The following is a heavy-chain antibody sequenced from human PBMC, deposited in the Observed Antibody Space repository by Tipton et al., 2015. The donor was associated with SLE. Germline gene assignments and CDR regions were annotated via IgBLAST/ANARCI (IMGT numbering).Heavy chain of an antibody. CDR2: INSGGTTT. CDR3: VKDGPRYWNYDYYFDL. J-gene: IGHJ2*01. D-gene: IGHD1-7*01. V-gene: IGHV3-74*01. Sequence: SLRLSCTASGFNFNYYWMHWVRQVPGKGLLWVSHINSGGTTTTYADSVKGRFTISRDNSKNTVYLQLSSLRAGDTATYYCVKDGPRYWNYDYYFDLWGRGTLVTVSS. CDR1: GFNFNYYW.